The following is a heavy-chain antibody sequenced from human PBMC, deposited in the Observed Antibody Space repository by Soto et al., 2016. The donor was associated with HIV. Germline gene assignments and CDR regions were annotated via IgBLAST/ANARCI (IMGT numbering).Heavy chain of an antibody. CDR1: GFSFSNYG. V-gene: IGHV3-33*01. D-gene: IGHD6-13*01. CDR3: AGCIARGVVYGMGRS. CDR2: IWYDGNNK. Sequence: VQLVQSGGGVVQPGRSLRLSCEASGFSFSNYGMHWVRQAPGKGLEWVAVIWYDGNNKYYADSVKGRFSISRDNSKNTLYLQMNSLRVEDTAVYYCAGCIARGVVYGMGRSWGQGTTVTVSS. J-gene: IGHJ6*02.